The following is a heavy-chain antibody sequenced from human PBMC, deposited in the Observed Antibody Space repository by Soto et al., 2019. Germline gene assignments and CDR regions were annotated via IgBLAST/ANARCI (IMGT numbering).Heavy chain of an antibody. D-gene: IGHD3-9*01. Sequence: LRLSCAASGFTFSDYYMSWIRQAPGKGLEWVSYISSSGSTIYYADSVKGRFTISRDNAKNSLYLQMNSLRAEDTAVYYCARLRNILTGSPMDVWGQGTTVTVS. J-gene: IGHJ6*02. CDR2: ISSSGSTI. V-gene: IGHV3-11*01. CDR1: GFTFSDYY. CDR3: ARLRNILTGSPMDV.